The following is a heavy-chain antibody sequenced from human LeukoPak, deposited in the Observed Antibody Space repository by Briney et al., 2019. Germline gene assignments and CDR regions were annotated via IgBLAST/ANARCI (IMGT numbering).Heavy chain of an antibody. J-gene: IGHJ5*02. CDR2: IYYSGTT. CDR3: AREVGGYPRRFDP. D-gene: IGHD5-12*01. Sequence: SETLSLTCTVSGGSISSYYWTWIRQPPGKRLEWIGYIYYSGTTSYNPSLESRVTISLDTSKNQFSLKLSSVTAADTAVYYCAREVGGYPRRFDPWGQGTLVTVSS. V-gene: IGHV4-59*01. CDR1: GGSISSYY.